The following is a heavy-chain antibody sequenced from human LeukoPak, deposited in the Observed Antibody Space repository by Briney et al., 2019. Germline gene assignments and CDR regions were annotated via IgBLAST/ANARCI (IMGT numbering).Heavy chain of an antibody. CDR2: ISYDGSNK. Sequence: PGGSLRLSCAASGFTFNTYTMHWVRQAPGEGLEWVAVISYDGSNKYYADSVKGRFTISRDNSKNTLYLQMNSLRSEDTAVYYCASAPGYCSGGSCYTHYYYYGMDVWGQGTTVTVSS. V-gene: IGHV3-30-3*01. CDR1: GFTFNTYT. D-gene: IGHD2-15*01. J-gene: IGHJ6*02. CDR3: ASAPGYCSGGSCYTHYYYYGMDV.